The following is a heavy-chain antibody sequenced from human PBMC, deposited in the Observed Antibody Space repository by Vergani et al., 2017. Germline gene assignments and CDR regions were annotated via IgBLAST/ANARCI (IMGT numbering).Heavy chain of an antibody. CDR1: GFTFSSYS. Sequence: EVQLVESGGGLVQPGGSLRLSCAASGFTFSSYSMNWVRQAPGKGLEWVSSISSSSSYIYYADSVKGRFTISRDNSKNTLYLQMNSLRAEDTAVYYCAKLHSSSWYPGYYFDYWGQGTLVTVSS. CDR2: ISSSSSYI. V-gene: IGHV3-21*04. D-gene: IGHD6-13*01. J-gene: IGHJ4*02. CDR3: AKLHSSSWYPGYYFDY.